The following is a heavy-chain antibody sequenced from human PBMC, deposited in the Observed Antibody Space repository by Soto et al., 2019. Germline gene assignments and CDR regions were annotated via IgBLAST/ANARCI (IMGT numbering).Heavy chain of an antibody. Sequence: TLSPACTVSGRSISSGGDYWSWILQHPWKGLEWIGYIYYSGSTYYSPCLKSRVTISVDTSKNQFSLKLSSVTAADTAVYYCARDGRLGYFDYWGQGTLVTVSS. CDR3: ARDGRLGYFDY. D-gene: IGHD3-9*01. CDR2: IYYSGST. CDR1: GRSISSGGDY. J-gene: IGHJ4*02. V-gene: IGHV4-31*03.